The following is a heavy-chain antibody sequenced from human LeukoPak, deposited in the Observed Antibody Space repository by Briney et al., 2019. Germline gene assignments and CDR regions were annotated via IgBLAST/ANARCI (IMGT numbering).Heavy chain of an antibody. CDR2: IYTSGST. CDR3: ARVGCSGGSCYRYFDL. V-gene: IGHV4-61*02. Sequence: PSQTLSLTCTVSGGSISSGSYYWSWIRQPAGKGLEWIGRIYTSGSTNYNPSLKSRVTISVDTSKNQFSLKLSSVTAADTAVYYCARVGCSGGSCYRYFDLWGRGTLVTVSS. J-gene: IGHJ2*01. D-gene: IGHD2-15*01. CDR1: GGSISSGSYY.